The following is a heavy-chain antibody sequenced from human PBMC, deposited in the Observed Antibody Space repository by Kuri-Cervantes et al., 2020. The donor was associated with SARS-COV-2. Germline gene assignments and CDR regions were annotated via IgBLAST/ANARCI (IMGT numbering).Heavy chain of an antibody. Sequence: ASVKVSCKASGYTFTSYSMQWVRQAPGQGLEWMGWMNPNSGNTGYAQKFQGRVTMTRNTSISTADMELSSLRSVDTAVYYCASVGSGSSYEFDYWGQGTRVTVSS. CDR3: ASVGSGSSYEFDY. J-gene: IGHJ4*02. CDR1: GYTFTSYS. CDR2: MNPNSGNT. D-gene: IGHD3-10*01. V-gene: IGHV1-8*02.